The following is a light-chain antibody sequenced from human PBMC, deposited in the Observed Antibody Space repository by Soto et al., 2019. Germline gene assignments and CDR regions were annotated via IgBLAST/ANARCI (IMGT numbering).Light chain of an antibody. V-gene: IGKV3-11*01. J-gene: IGKJ4*01. CDR3: HPRSNRLT. CDR2: DAS. CDR1: QSVSSY. Sequence: SQSPGAVSLTEGEGASVSFRASQSVSSYLAGYQQKPGQPPRLLIYDASNRATGIPARFSGSGSGTDFTLTISSLEAEDFAVYFCHPRSNRLTSGGGTKVDIK.